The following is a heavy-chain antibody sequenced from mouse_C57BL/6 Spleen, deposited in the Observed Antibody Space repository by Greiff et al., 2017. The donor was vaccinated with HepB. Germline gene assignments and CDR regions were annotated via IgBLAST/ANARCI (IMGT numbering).Heavy chain of an antibody. V-gene: IGHV1-22*01. J-gene: IGHJ4*01. D-gene: IGHD1-1*01. CDR3: VFYGSSYYYAMDY. CDR1: GYTFTDYN. Sequence: VQLQQSGPELVKPGASVKMSCKASGYTFTDYNMHWVKQSHGKSLVWIGYINPNNGGTSYNQKFKGKATLTVNKSSSTAYMELRSLTSEDSAVYYCVFYGSSYYYAMDYWGQGTSVTVSS. CDR2: INPNNGGT.